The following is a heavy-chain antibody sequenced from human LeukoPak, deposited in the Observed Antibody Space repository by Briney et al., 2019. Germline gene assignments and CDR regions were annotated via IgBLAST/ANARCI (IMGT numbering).Heavy chain of an antibody. CDR1: GGSITTYN. CDR3: ARRTPGPQLDEYVAYFFDH. J-gene: IGHJ4*02. D-gene: IGHD2-2*01. V-gene: IGHV4-4*09. CDR2: IYSSGAT. Sequence: PSETLSLICTASGGSITTYNWIWIRQTPGQALEWIGHIYSSGATKYNPSLKSRATILLDTSKNQLSLKLSSVSAADTAVYYCARRTPGPQLDEYVAYFFDHWGQGTQVTVSS.